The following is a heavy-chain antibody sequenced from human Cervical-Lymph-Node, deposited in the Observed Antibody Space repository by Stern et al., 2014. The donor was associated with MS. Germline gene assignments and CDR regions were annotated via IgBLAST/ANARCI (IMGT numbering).Heavy chain of an antibody. CDR1: GFTFNSYP. D-gene: IGHD4-17*01. CDR3: ARGGGTVTTYYYYGMDV. CDR2: ISHDGSNK. V-gene: IGHV3-30-3*01. Sequence: VHLVESGGGVVQSGRSLRLSCAASGFTFNSYPMHWVRQAPGKGLEWVAVISHDGSNKYYADSVKGRFTISRDNSKNTLYLEMNSLRVEDTAVYYCARGGGTVTTYYYYGMDVWGRGTTVTVSS. J-gene: IGHJ6*02.